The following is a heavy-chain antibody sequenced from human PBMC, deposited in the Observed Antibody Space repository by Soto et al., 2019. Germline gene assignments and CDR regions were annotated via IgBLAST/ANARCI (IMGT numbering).Heavy chain of an antibody. J-gene: IGHJ5*02. CDR1: GYTFTSYG. D-gene: IGHD3-22*01. V-gene: IGHV1-18*04. CDR3: ARDQYYYETSGYYRNNWFDP. Sequence: QVQLVQSGAEVKKPGASVKVSCKSSGYTFTSYGVSWVRQAPGQGLERMGWINAYNGNTNYAQKLQGRVTMTTDTSTSTAYMELRSLRSDDTAVYYCARDQYYYETSGYYRNNWFDPWGQGTLVTVSS. CDR2: INAYNGNT.